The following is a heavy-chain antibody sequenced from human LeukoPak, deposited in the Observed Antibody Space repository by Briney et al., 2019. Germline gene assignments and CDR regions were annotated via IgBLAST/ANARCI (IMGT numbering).Heavy chain of an antibody. V-gene: IGHV1-69*04. D-gene: IGHD6-13*01. CDR1: GGTFSSYA. Sequence: SVKVSCKASGGTFSSYAISWVRQAPGQGLEWMGRIIPILGIANYAQKFQGRVTITADKSTSTAYIELSSLRSEDTAVYYCARVPVAAAGTTPIDYWGQGTLVTVSS. CDR3: ARVPVAAAGTTPIDY. J-gene: IGHJ4*02. CDR2: IIPILGIA.